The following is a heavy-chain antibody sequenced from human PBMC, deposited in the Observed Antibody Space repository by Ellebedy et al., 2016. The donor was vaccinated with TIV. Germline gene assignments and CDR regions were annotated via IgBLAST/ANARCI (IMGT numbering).Heavy chain of an antibody. D-gene: IGHD3-16*01. CDR3: ARFVPAKSPYRVSDY. CDR1: GYTFTSYD. Sequence: ASVKVSXXASGYTFTSYDINWVRQAPGQRLEWMGWINAGNGNTKYSQKFQGRVTITRDTSASTAYMELSSLRSEDTAVYYCARFVPAKSPYRVSDYWGQGTLVTVSS. V-gene: IGHV1-3*01. J-gene: IGHJ4*02. CDR2: INAGNGNT.